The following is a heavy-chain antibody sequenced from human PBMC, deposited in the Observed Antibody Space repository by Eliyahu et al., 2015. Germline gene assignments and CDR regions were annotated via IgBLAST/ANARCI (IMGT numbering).Heavy chain of an antibody. J-gene: IGHJ3*02. V-gene: IGHV4-39*01. Sequence: QLQLQESGPGLVKPSETLSLTCTVSGGSISXRTYYWGWIRQTPGKGLEWIGNILYSDNTDYNPSLSSRVTISADTSKNQLSLKLYSVTAADTAVYFCARAERLVGATLHAFDMWGQGTMVTVSS. D-gene: IGHD1-26*01. CDR1: GGSISXRTYY. CDR3: ARAERLVGATLHAFDM. CDR2: ILYSDNT.